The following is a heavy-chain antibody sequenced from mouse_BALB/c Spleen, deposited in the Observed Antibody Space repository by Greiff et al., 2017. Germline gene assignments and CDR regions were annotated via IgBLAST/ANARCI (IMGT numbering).Heavy chain of an antibody. CDR1: GFTFSDYY. D-gene: IGHD2-1*01. V-gene: IGHV5-4*02. CDR2: ISDGGSYT. J-gene: IGHJ4*01. Sequence: VQLKESGGGLVKPGGSLKLSCAASGFTFSDYYMYWVRQTPEKRLEWVATISDGGSYTYYPDSVKGRFTISRDNAKNNLYLQMSSLKSEDTAMYYCARDRGYGNYAMDYWGQGTSVTVSS. CDR3: ARDRGYGNYAMDY.